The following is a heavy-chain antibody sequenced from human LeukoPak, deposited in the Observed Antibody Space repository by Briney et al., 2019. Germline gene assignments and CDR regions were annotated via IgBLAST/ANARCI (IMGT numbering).Heavy chain of an antibody. V-gene: IGHV3-23*01. J-gene: IGHJ4*02. Sequence: TGGSLRLSCAASGFTISRNAMRWVRQGQGKGLEWVSAIGNVDRDTYYADSVKGRFTISRDSSKNTLYLQMNSLTAEDTAVYYCAKDILRWSFDYWGQGTLVTVSS. CDR1: GFTISRNA. CDR3: AKDILRWSFDY. CDR2: IGNVDRDT. D-gene: IGHD4-23*01.